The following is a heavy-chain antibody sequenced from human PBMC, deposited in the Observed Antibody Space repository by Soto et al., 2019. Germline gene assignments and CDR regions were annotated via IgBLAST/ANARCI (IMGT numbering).Heavy chain of an antibody. Sequence: SETLSLTCAVYGGSFSGYYWSWIRQPPGKGLEWIGEINHSGSTNYNPSLKSRVTISVDTSKNQFSLKLSSVTAADTAVYYCARGHPGEQQLVCRNYFDYWGQGTLVTVSS. CDR3: ARGHPGEQQLVCRNYFDY. V-gene: IGHV4-34*01. CDR1: GGSFSGYY. CDR2: INHSGST. J-gene: IGHJ4*02. D-gene: IGHD6-13*01.